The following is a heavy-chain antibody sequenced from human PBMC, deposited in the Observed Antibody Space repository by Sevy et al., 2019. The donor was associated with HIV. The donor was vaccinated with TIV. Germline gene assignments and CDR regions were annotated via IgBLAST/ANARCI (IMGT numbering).Heavy chain of an antibody. CDR3: ARDGMTMTRYIDF. J-gene: IGHJ4*02. D-gene: IGHD1-20*01. V-gene: IGHV3-11*01. CDR1: GFTLSDYY. Sequence: GGSLRLSCAASGFTLSDYYMSWIRQAPGEGLSWIAYISSSGKSKSYADSVKGRFTISRDIANNSVYLQMNGLRVDDTAVYYCARDGMTMTRYIDFWGQGALVTVSS. CDR2: ISSSGKSK.